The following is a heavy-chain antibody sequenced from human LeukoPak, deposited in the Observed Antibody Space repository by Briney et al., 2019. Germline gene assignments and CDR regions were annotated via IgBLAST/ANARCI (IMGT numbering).Heavy chain of an antibody. CDR2: ISAYNGNT. CDR3: ARAGIAAAGRTLSYYYGMDV. Sequence: ASVKVSCKASGYTFTSYGISWVRQAPGQGLEWMGWISAYNGNTNYAQKLQGRVTMTTDTSTSTAYMELSRLRSDDTAVYYCARAGIAAAGRTLSYYYGMDVWGQGTTVTVSS. V-gene: IGHV1-18*01. CDR1: GYTFTSYG. J-gene: IGHJ6*02. D-gene: IGHD6-13*01.